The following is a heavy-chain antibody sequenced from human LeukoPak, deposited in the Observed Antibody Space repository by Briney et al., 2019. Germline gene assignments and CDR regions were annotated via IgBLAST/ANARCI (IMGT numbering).Heavy chain of an antibody. Sequence: QPGGSLRLSCAASGFTVSSNYMSWVRQAPGKGLEWVSVIYSGGSTYYADSVKGRFTISRDNSKNTLYLQMNSLRAEDTAVYYCARETYGSGSYCDYWGQGTLVTVSS. D-gene: IGHD3-10*01. CDR3: ARETYGSGSYCDY. J-gene: IGHJ4*02. V-gene: IGHV3-53*05. CDR1: GFTVSSNY. CDR2: IYSGGST.